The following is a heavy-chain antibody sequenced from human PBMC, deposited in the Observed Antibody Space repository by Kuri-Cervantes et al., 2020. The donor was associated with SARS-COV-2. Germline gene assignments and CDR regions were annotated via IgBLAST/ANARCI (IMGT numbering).Heavy chain of an antibody. CDR1: GFTFSTYG. D-gene: IGHD6-19*01. CDR2: ISYDGSNK. Sequence: GESLKISCAASGFTFSTYGMHWVRQAPGKGLEWVAVISYDGSNKYYTDSVKGRFTISRDNSKNTLYLQMNSLRAEDTAVYYCAREDGGAVAGTSGWFDPWGQGTLVTVSS. V-gene: IGHV3-30*03. J-gene: IGHJ5*02. CDR3: AREDGGAVAGTSGWFDP.